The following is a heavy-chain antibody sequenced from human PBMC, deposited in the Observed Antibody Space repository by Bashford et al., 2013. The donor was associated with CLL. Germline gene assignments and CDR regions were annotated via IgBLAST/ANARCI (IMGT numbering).Heavy chain of an antibody. CDR1: GYTFTSYD. D-gene: IGHD5-18*01. CDR3: ARRGYSYSRYYYYGMDV. V-gene: IGHV1-8*01. Sequence: ASVKVSCKASGYTFTSYDINWVRQATGQGLEWMGWMNPNSGNTGYAQKFQGRVTMTRNTSISTAYMELSSLRSEDTAVYYCARRGYSYSRYYYYGMDVWGQGTTVTVSS. J-gene: IGHJ6*02. CDR2: MNPNSGNT.